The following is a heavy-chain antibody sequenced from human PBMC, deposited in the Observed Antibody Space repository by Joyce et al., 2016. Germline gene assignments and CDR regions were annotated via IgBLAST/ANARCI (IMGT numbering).Heavy chain of an antibody. CDR3: AKDGGYGLRYPELGY. Sequence: VHLVESGGGVVRPGRSLRLSCAASGFIFNTYGMHWVRQAPGKGLEWVAVIESEGTNRFYAESVKGRFTISRDNSKNTLYLQMNSLRTEDTAVYFCAKDGGYGLRYPELGYWGQGTLVTVSS. J-gene: IGHJ4*02. D-gene: IGHD5-18*01. CDR1: GFIFNTYG. CDR2: IESEGTNR. V-gene: IGHV3-30*18.